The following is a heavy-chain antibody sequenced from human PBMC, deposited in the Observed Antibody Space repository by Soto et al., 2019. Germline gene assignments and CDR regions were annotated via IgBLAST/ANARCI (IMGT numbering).Heavy chain of an antibody. CDR3: ARDQYYDILTGQYYYGMDV. V-gene: IGHV1-8*01. Sequence: ASVKVSCTASVYTVTVYDIHWVRQATGQGLEWMGWMNPNTGYTANAQKFQGRVTMTTDTSTSTAYMELRSLRSDDTAVYYCARDQYYDILTGQYYYGMDVWGQGTTVTVSS. J-gene: IGHJ6*02. CDR2: MNPNTGYT. CDR1: VYTVTVYD. D-gene: IGHD3-9*01.